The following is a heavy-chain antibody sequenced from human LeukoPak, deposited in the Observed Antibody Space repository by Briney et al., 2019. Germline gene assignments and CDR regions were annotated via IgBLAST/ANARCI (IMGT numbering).Heavy chain of an antibody. CDR3: LGGRWLPIPAY. Sequence: GGSLRLSCAASGFTFSSYWMSWVRQVPGKGLEWVANIKQDGSEKYYVDSVKGRFTISRDNAKNSLYLQMNSLRAEDTAVYYCLGGRWLPIPAYWGQGTLVTVSS. D-gene: IGHD5-24*01. V-gene: IGHV3-7*01. CDR2: IKQDGSEK. CDR1: GFTFSSYW. J-gene: IGHJ4*02.